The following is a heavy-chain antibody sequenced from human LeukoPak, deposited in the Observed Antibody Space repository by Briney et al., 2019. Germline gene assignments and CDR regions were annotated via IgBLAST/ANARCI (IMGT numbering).Heavy chain of an antibody. Sequence: GESLKISCKGSGYSFTGYWIGWVRQMPGKGLEWMGIIYPGDSDTRYSPSFQGQVTISADKSISTAYLQWSSLKASDTAMYYCARRGGYCSSTSCYAADAFDIWGQGAMVTVSS. J-gene: IGHJ3*02. CDR2: IYPGDSDT. D-gene: IGHD2-2*01. CDR3: ARRGGYCSSTSCYAADAFDI. V-gene: IGHV5-51*01. CDR1: GYSFTGYW.